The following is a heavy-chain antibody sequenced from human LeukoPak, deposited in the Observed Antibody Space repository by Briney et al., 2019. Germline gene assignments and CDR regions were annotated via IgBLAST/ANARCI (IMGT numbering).Heavy chain of an antibody. CDR2: ISWNSGSI. CDR1: GFTFDDYA. Sequence: GRSLRLSCAASGFTFDDYAMHWVRQAPGKGLEWVSGISWNSGSIGYADSVKGRFTISRDNAKNSLYLQMNSLRAEDTALYYCAKGILRYFDWFNAFDIWGQGTMVTVSS. D-gene: IGHD3-9*01. CDR3: AKGILRYFDWFNAFDI. J-gene: IGHJ3*02. V-gene: IGHV3-9*01.